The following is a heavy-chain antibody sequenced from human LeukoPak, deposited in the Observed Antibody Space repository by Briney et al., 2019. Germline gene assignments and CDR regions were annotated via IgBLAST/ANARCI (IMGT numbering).Heavy chain of an antibody. CDR1: GFTFSSYA. Sequence: GGSLRLSCAASGFTFSSYAMHWVRQGPGKGLEYVSATISDGVITYYAKSVRGRFTISRDNSKNTLYLQIGRPRAPDMALYYCARQRIAVADRGTFDIWGQGTMVTVSS. J-gene: IGHJ3*02. CDR3: ARQRIAVADRGTFDI. CDR2: TISDGVIT. D-gene: IGHD6-19*01. V-gene: IGHV3-64*01.